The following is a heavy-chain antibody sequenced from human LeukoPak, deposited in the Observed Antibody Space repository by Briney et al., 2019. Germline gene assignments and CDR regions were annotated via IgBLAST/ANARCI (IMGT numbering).Heavy chain of an antibody. CDR3: ASRYPYSGSYFDY. CDR1: GFTFDDYA. CDR2: ISWNSGSV. D-gene: IGHD1-26*01. Sequence: GGSLRLSCAASGFTFDDYAMHWVRQAPGKGLEWVSGISWNSGSVGYADSVKGRFTISRDNSKNTLYLQMNSLRAEDTAVYYCASRYPYSGSYFDYWGQGTLVTVSS. J-gene: IGHJ4*02. V-gene: IGHV3-9*01.